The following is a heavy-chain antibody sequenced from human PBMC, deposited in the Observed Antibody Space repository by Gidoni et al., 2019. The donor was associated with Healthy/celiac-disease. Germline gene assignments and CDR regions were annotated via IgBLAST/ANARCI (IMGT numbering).Heavy chain of an antibody. CDR2: IYYSGST. Sequence: QLQLQESGPGLVKPSETLSLTCTVSGGSISSSSYYWGWIRQPPGKGLEWIGSIYYSGSTYYNPSLKSRVTISVDTSKNQFSLKLSSVTAADTAVYYCARSRQQLDIYYYYGMDVWGQGTTVTVSS. CDR3: ARSRQQLDIYYYYGMDV. CDR1: GGSISSSSYY. V-gene: IGHV4-39*01. D-gene: IGHD6-13*01. J-gene: IGHJ6*02.